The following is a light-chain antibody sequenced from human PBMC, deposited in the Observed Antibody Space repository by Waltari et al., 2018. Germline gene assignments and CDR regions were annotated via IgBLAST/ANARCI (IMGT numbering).Light chain of an antibody. CDR3: QQRSSWPPT. CDR1: QSVSSY. CDR2: DAS. Sequence: EIVLTQSPATLSLSLGERARLSCSASQSVSSYLALYQQKPGQAPRLLIYDASNRATAIPARFSGSGSGTDFTLTISSLEPEDFAVYYCQQRSSWPPTFGQGTKLEI. J-gene: IGKJ2*01. V-gene: IGKV3-11*01.